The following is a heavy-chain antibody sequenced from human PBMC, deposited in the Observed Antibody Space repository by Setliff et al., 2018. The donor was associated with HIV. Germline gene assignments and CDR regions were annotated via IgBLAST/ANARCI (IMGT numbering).Heavy chain of an antibody. D-gene: IGHD1-26*01. V-gene: IGHV4-59*01. CDR3: ARDHNSGTLHAFDL. J-gene: IGHJ3*01. Sequence: SETLSLTCAVYGGSFSDYYWGWTRQPPGKGLEWIGYIYYSGSTNYNPSLKSRVTISLDTSKKHFSLDLYSVTAADTAVYYCARDHNSGTLHAFDLWGQGTKVTVSS. CDR2: IYYSGST. CDR1: GGSFSDYY.